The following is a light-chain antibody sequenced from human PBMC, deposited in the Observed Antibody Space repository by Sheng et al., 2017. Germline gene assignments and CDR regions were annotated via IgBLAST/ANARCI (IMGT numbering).Light chain of an antibody. CDR1: QSVSTY. CDR2: KAS. J-gene: IGKJ1*01. Sequence: DIQMTQSPSTLSASVGDRVTITCRASQSVSTYLAWYQQKPGKAPNLLIYKASSLESGVPSRFSGSGSGTEFTLTISSLQPDDFATYYCQQYNTYSWTFGQGTTVEIK. V-gene: IGKV1-5*03. CDR3: QQYNTYSWT.